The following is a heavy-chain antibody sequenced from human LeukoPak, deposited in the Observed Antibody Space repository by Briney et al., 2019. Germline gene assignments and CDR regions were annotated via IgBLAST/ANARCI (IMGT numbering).Heavy chain of an antibody. Sequence: SETLSLTCTVSGGSISSGGYYWSWIRQHPGKGLEWIGYIYYSGSTYYNPSLKSRVTISVDTSKNQFSLKLSSVTAADTAVYYCARAVDTAYDYWGQGTPVTVSS. CDR1: GGSISSGGYY. CDR3: ARAVDTAYDY. V-gene: IGHV4-31*03. CDR2: IYYSGST. D-gene: IGHD5-18*01. J-gene: IGHJ4*02.